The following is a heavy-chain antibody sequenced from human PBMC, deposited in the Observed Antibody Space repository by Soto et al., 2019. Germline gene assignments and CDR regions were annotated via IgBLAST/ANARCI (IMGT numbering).Heavy chain of an antibody. D-gene: IGHD2-21*02. CDR1: GGSLSSYY. Sequence: SETLSLTCVVSGGSLSSYYWSWIRQSPGKGLEWIGQINLSGSSKYNPSLESRVTLSVDASKNEVSLNLTSVTAADTAVYYCVRDARVLLLPLVGSMWLVPWGQGTPVTVS. CDR2: INLSGSS. CDR3: VRDARVLLLPLVGSMWLVP. J-gene: IGHJ5*02. V-gene: IGHV4-34*01.